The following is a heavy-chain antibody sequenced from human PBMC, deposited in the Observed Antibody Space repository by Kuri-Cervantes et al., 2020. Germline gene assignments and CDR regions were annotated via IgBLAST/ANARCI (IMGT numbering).Heavy chain of an antibody. V-gene: IGHV3-53*01. CDR1: GFTVSSNY. CDR3: ARGGYYDGSGQDTDAFDI. Sequence: GESLKISCAASGFTVSSNYMSWVRQAPGKGLEWVSVIYSGGSTYYADSVKGRFTISRDNAKNSLYLQMNSLRAEDTAVYYCARGGYYDGSGQDTDAFDIWGQGTMVTVSS. CDR2: IYSGGST. J-gene: IGHJ3*02. D-gene: IGHD3-22*01.